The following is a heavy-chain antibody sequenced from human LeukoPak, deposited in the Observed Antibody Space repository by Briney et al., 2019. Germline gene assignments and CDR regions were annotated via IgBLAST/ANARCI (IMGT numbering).Heavy chain of an antibody. J-gene: IGHJ5*02. Sequence: ASVKVSCKASGYTLTSYGISWVRQAPGQGLEWMGWISAYNGNTNYAQKLQGRVTMTTDTSTSTAYMELRSLRSDDTAVYYCARDGKLYDFWSGYYTGNYWFDPWGQGTLVTVSS. D-gene: IGHD3-3*01. CDR2: ISAYNGNT. V-gene: IGHV1-18*01. CDR1: GYTLTSYG. CDR3: ARDGKLYDFWSGYYTGNYWFDP.